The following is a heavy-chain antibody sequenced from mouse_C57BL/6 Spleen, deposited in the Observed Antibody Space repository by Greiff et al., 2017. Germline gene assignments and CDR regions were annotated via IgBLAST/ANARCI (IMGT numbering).Heavy chain of an antibody. Sequence: EVKLMESGGGLVKPGGSLKLSCAASGFTFSSYAMSWVRQTPEKRLEWVATISDGGSYTYYPDNVKGRFTISRDNAKNNLYLQMSHLKSEDTAMYYCARDFITTVVATGDYFDYWGQGTTLTVSS. D-gene: IGHD1-1*01. V-gene: IGHV5-4*01. J-gene: IGHJ2*01. CDR2: ISDGGSYT. CDR1: GFTFSSYA. CDR3: ARDFITTVVATGDYFDY.